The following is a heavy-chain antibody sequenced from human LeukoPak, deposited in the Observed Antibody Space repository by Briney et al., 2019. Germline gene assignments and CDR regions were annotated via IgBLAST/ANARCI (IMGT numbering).Heavy chain of an antibody. CDR2: MNPNTDKT. V-gene: IGHV1-8*01. Sequence: ASVKVSCKASGYTFTSSDINWVRQATGQGLEWMGWMNPNTDKTGFARNFQGRVTMTKNISISTAYMEVTSLTYEDTAIYYCARGRPGLASAGIYDFWGKGTLITVSS. J-gene: IGHJ4*02. CDR3: ARGRPGLASAGIYDF. D-gene: IGHD6-13*01. CDR1: GYTFTSSD.